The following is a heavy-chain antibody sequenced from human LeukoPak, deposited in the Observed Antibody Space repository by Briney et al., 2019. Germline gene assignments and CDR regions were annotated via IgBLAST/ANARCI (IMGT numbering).Heavy chain of an antibody. D-gene: IGHD4-23*01. J-gene: IGHJ4*02. CDR3: ARDPTTVVTTLYYFDF. V-gene: IGHV4-34*01. CDR2: INDRGHT. CDR1: GGSFSGYH. Sequence: SETLSLTCAVHGGSFSGYHWNWIRQFPGKGLGWIGEINDRGHTNYNPSLESRVTISVDTSKKQFSLKLSSVAAADTAVYYCARDPTTVVTTLYYFDFWGQGTLVTVSS.